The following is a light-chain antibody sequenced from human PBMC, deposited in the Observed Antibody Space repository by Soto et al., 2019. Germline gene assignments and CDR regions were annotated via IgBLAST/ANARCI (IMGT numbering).Light chain of an antibody. CDR1: QSVSIY. Sequence: PGERATLSCRASQSVSIYLDWYQQKPGQAPRLLIYDTSNRATGIPARFSGSGSGTGFTLTISSLEPEDFAVYYCQQRSNWPTFGQGTKVDIK. J-gene: IGKJ1*01. CDR3: QQRSNWPT. CDR2: DTS. V-gene: IGKV3-11*01.